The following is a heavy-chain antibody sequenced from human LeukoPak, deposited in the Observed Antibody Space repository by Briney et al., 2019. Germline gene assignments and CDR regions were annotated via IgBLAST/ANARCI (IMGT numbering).Heavy chain of an antibody. D-gene: IGHD6-19*01. CDR2: ISYDGSNK. V-gene: IGHV3-30-3*01. Sequence: GGSLRLSCAASGFTFSSYAMHWVRQAPGKGLEWVAVISYDGSNKYYADSVKGRFTISRDNSKNTLYLQMNSQRAEDTAVYYCARDSGIAVVPSYFDYWGQGTLVTVSS. CDR1: GFTFSSYA. J-gene: IGHJ4*02. CDR3: ARDSGIAVVPSYFDY.